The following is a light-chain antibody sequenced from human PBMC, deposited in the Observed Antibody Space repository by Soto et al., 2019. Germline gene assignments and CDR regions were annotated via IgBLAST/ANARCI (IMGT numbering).Light chain of an antibody. J-gene: IGKJ4*01. Sequence: EIVMTQSPAILSVSPGDGATLCCRASQSIRNNFLAWYQHKPGQAPRLLIHGASTRATGVPARFSGSASETEFTLTISSLQSEDFAVYYCQQYSAWPLTFGGGTKVEI. CDR3: QQYSAWPLT. CDR2: GAS. CDR1: QSIRNN. V-gene: IGKV3-15*01.